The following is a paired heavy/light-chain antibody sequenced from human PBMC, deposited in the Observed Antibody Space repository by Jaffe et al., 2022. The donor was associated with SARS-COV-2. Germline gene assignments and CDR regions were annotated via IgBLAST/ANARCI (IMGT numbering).Heavy chain of an antibody. CDR2: IYWNGDK. CDR3: GHSGYNYGQGAIDY. Sequence: QITLKESGPTLVKPTQTLTLTCTFSGFSLTTSGVSVDWIRQPPGKALEWLALIYWNGDKRYSPSLKSRLTITKDNSKNHVVLTMTNMDPVDTATYYCGHSGYNYGQGAIDYWGQGTLVTVSS. CDR1: GFSLTTSGVS. J-gene: IGHJ4*02. V-gene: IGHV2-5*01. D-gene: IGHD5-18*01.
Light chain of an antibody. Sequence: DIQMTQSPSSLSASVGDRVTITCQASQDIGNYLNWYHQEPGKAPKLLIYDASNLEPGVPSRFSGSRSATDFTVTISSLQPEDIGTYYCQQYDNLRLTFGGGTKVEIK. J-gene: IGKJ4*01. V-gene: IGKV1-33*01. CDR3: QQYDNLRLT. CDR2: DAS. CDR1: QDIGNY.